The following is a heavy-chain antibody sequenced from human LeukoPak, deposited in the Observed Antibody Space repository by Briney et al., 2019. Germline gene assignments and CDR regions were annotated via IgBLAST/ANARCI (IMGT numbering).Heavy chain of an antibody. CDR3: ARGPVTRGDWFDP. J-gene: IGHJ5*02. Sequence: ASLKVSCKASGVTFSRFAISWVRQAPGHGLEWMGGIITMSGITRYAQKFQGRVTITTDESTSTVYMELSSLISEDTAVYYCARGPVTRGDWFDPWGQGTLVTVSS. V-gene: IGHV1-69*05. CDR1: GVTFSRFA. CDR2: IITMSGIT. D-gene: IGHD1-14*01.